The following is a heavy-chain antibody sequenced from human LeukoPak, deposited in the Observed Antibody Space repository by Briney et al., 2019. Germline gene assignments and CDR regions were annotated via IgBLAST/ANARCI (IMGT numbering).Heavy chain of an antibody. J-gene: IGHJ6*02. CDR3: ARGSRGYYYYGMDV. Sequence: TSETLSLTCTVSGGPISSYYWSWIRQPPGKGLEWIGYIYYSGSTNYNPSLKSRVTISEDTSKNQFSLKLSSVTAADTAVYYCARGSRGYYYYGMDVWGQGTTVTVSS. CDR2: IYYSGST. V-gene: IGHV4-59*08. CDR1: GGPISSYY.